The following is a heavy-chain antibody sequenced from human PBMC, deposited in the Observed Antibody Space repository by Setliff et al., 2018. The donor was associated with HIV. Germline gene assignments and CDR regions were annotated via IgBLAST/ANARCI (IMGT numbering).Heavy chain of an antibody. D-gene: IGHD6-13*01. CDR3: AKDFFRWAAAGPNYFDP. Sequence: GASVKVSCKAAGYTFSGYYLHWVRQAPGQGLEWMGRINPKSGGTQYAQKFQGRVTMTTDTSSNTAYMELRNLRSDDTAIYYCAKDFFRWAAAGPNYFDPWGQGTLVTVSS. CDR1: GYTFSGYY. CDR2: INPKSGGT. V-gene: IGHV1-2*06. J-gene: IGHJ4*02.